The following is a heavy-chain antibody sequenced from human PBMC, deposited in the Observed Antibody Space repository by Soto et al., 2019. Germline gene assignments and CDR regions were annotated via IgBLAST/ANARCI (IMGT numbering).Heavy chain of an antibody. CDR1: GGSLSGYY. CDR2: ISQSGTT. D-gene: IGHD5-18*01. V-gene: IGHV4-34*01. CDR3: ARGGGYGYGYSRVFYFDS. J-gene: IGHJ4*02. Sequence: SETLSLTCAVYGGSLSGYYWTWIRQPPGKGLEWIGEISQSGTTNYNPSLKSRVTIEVDTSKNQVSLKLNSVTAADTAVYFCARGGGYGYGYSRVFYFDSWGQGTLVTVSS.